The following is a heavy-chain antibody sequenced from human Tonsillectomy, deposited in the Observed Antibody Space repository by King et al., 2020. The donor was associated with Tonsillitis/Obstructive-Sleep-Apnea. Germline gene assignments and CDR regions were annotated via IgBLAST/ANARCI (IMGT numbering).Heavy chain of an antibody. D-gene: IGHD2-2*02. CDR3: ARVVVVPAAIVGDNWLDP. CDR1: GGSISSYY. Sequence: QLQESGPGLVKPSETLSLTCTVSGGSISSYYWSWIRQPPGKGLEWIGYIYYSGSTNYNPSLKSRVTISVDTSKNQFSLKLSSVTAADTAVYYCARVVVVPAAIVGDNWLDPWGQGTLVTVS. V-gene: IGHV4-59*01. CDR2: IYYSGST. J-gene: IGHJ5*02.